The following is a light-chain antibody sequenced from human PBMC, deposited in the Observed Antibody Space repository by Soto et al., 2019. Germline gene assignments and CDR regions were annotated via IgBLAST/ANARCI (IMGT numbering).Light chain of an antibody. CDR3: QQYGSSLWT. Sequence: PGERATLSCRASQGLSSSYLAWYQHKPGQAPRLLIYGASSRATGIPDRFSGSGSGTDFTLTISRLEPEDFALYYCQQYGSSLWTFGQGTKVEIK. CDR2: GAS. CDR1: QGLSSSY. V-gene: IGKV3-20*01. J-gene: IGKJ1*01.